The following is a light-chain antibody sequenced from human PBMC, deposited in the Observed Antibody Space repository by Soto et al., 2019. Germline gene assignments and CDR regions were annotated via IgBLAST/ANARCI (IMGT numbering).Light chain of an antibody. J-gene: IGKJ5*01. Sequence: DIQMTQSPSTLSASVGDRVTITCRASQNIETWLAWYQQKPGKAPNLLIYDASSLESGVPSRFSATVSGTEFSLTITSLQPEDFATYYCQQLFDSPITFGQGTRLEIK. CDR2: DAS. V-gene: IGKV1-5*01. CDR3: QQLFDSPIT. CDR1: QNIETW.